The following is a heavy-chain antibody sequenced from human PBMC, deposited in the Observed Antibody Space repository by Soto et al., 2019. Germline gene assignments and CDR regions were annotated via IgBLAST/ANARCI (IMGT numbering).Heavy chain of an antibody. V-gene: IGHV1-69*13. CDR1: GGTFSSYA. Sequence: SVKVSCKASGGTFSSYAISWVRQAPGQGLEWMGGIIPIFGTANYAQKFQGRVTITADESTSTAYMELSSLRSEDTAVYYCARGIHVFLSGSSVGDQIAYYYYYMDVWGKGTTVTVSS. CDR2: IIPIFGTA. CDR3: ARGIHVFLSGSSVGDQIAYYYYYMDV. D-gene: IGHD3-3*01. J-gene: IGHJ6*03.